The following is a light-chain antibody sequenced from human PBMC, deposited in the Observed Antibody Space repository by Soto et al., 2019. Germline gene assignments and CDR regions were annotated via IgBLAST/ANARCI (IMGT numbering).Light chain of an antibody. V-gene: IGKV3-20*01. Sequence: DIVLTQSPGTLSLSPGERATLSGRASQSVSSNHLAWYQQKPGQAPRLLIYGGSSRATGIPVRFSGSGSETDFTLTITRLEPEDFAVYYCQQYSSSRTFGQGPKVDI. CDR2: GGS. J-gene: IGKJ1*01. CDR1: QSVSSNH. CDR3: QQYSSSRT.